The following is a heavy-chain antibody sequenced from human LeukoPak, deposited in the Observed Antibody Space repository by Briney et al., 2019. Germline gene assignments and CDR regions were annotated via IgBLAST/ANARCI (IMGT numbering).Heavy chain of an antibody. CDR1: GYTFTGYY. D-gene: IGHD3-3*01. J-gene: IGHJ4*02. CDR3: ARGSWGKITIFGVAPPDY. Sequence: ASVKVSCNASGYTFTGYYMHWVRQAPGQGLEWMGWINPNSGGTNYAQKFQGWVTMTRDTSISTAYMELSRLRSDDTAVYYCARGSWGKITIFGVAPPDYWGQGTLVTVSS. V-gene: IGHV1-2*04. CDR2: INPNSGGT.